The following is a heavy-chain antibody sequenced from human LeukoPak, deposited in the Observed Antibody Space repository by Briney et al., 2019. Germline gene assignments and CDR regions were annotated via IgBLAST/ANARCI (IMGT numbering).Heavy chain of an antibody. CDR1: GYIFTSYW. V-gene: IGHV5-51*01. CDR2: IYPGGSET. J-gene: IGHJ6*03. D-gene: IGHD6-13*01. CDR3: ARPNSSSPRGWYMDV. Sequence: HGESLKISCKVSGYIFTSYWIGWVRQMPGKGLEWMGLIYPGGSETKYSPSFQGQVTISADRSISTAYLQWSSLKASDTAMYYCARPNSSSPRGWYMDVWGKGTTVTVSS.